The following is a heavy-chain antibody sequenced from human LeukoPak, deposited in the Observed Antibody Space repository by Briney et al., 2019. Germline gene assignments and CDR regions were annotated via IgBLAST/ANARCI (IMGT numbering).Heavy chain of an antibody. D-gene: IGHD3-22*01. J-gene: IGHJ4*02. V-gene: IGHV3-23*01. CDR1: GFTFSSFA. CDR3: AKDLTRYYDSSGYYDY. CDR2: ISHSGGST. Sequence: GGSLRLSCAASGFTFSSFAMNWVRQAPGKGLEWVSAISHSGGSTYYADSEKGRFTISRDNSKNTLYLQMNSLRAEDTAVYYCAKDLTRYYDSSGYYDYWGQGTLVTVSS.